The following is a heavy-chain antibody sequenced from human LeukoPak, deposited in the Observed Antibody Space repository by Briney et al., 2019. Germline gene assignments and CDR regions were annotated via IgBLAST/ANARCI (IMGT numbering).Heavy chain of an antibody. V-gene: IGHV3-9*01. D-gene: IGHD3-16*01. CDR2: ISWNSGSI. Sequence: GGSLRLSCAASGFTFDDYAMHWVRQAPGKGLEWVSGISWNSGSIGYADSVKGRFTISRDNAKNSLYLQMNSLRAEDTALYYCAKDIYGRYSFDYWGQGTLVTVSS. J-gene: IGHJ4*02. CDR1: GFTFDDYA. CDR3: AKDIYGRYSFDY.